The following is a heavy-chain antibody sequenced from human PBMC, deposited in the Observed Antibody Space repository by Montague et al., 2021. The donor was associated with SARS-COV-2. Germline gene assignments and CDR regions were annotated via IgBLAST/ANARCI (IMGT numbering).Heavy chain of an antibody. CDR2: IYYSGST. CDR1: GGSISSGGYY. CDR3: GRGITNWWAVGH. V-gene: IGHV4-31*03. J-gene: IGHJ4*02. D-gene: IGHD2-15*01. Sequence: TLSLTCTVSGGSISSGGYYWSWIRQHPGKGLEWIGYIYYSGSTYYNPSLKSRVTISVDTSKNQFSLKLSSVTAADTAVYYCGRGITNWWAVGHWGQGILVTVSS.